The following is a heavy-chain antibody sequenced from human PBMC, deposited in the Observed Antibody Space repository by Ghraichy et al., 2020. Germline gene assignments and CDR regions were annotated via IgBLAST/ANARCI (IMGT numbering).Heavy chain of an antibody. CDR2: IYYSGST. Sequence: TCNVSGGSISRSSYFWGWIRQPPGKRLEWIASIYYSGSTFYNPSLKSRVTISLDTSKHQFSLRLSSVTAADTALYYCAIHYYDSSGYRMNDYWGQGTLVTVSS. CDR1: GGSISRSSYF. CDR3: AIHYYDSSGYRMNDY. D-gene: IGHD3-22*01. J-gene: IGHJ4*02. V-gene: IGHV4-39*07.